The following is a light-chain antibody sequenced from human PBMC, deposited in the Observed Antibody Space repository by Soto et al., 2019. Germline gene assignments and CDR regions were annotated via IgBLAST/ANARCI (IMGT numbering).Light chain of an antibody. CDR1: QTISSW. Sequence: DIQMTQSPSTLSGSVGDRVTITCRASQTISSWLAWYQQKPGKAPKLLIYDASSLQSGVPSRFSGGGSGTEFTLTIRSLQPEDFATYYCQHYNSYRTFGQGTKVEIK. J-gene: IGKJ1*01. V-gene: IGKV1-5*01. CDR3: QHYNSYRT. CDR2: DAS.